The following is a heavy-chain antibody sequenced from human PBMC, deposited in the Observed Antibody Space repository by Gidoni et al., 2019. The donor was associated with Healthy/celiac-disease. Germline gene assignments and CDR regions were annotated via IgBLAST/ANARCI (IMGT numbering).Heavy chain of an antibody. D-gene: IGHD1-26*01. CDR3: ARERWELPHDAFDI. J-gene: IGHJ3*02. Sequence: SVKGRFTISRDNAKNTLYLQMNSLRAEDTAVYYCARERWELPHDAFDIWGQGTMVTVSS. V-gene: IGHV3-74*01.